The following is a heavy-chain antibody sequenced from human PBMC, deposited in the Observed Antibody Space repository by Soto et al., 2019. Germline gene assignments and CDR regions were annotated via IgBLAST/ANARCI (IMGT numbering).Heavy chain of an antibody. V-gene: IGHV6-1*01. D-gene: IGHD5-18*01. CDR3: ARFQRDTAEVHYYYYGMDV. J-gene: IGHJ6*02. CDR2: TYYRSKWYN. CDR1: GDSVSSNSAA. Sequence: SQTLSLTCAISGDSVSSNSAAWNWIRQSPSRGLEWLGRTYYRSKWYNDYAVSVKSRITINPDTSKNQFSLQLNSVTPEDTAVYYCARFQRDTAEVHYYYYGMDVWGQGTTVTVSS.